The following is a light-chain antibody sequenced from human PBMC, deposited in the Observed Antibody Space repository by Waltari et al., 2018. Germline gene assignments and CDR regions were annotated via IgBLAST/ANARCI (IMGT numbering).Light chain of an antibody. CDR1: QSVGRT. Sequence: ALTPSPGTLSLFPGERAPLSCRASQSVGRTLAWYQQKTGQAPRPLIYGASNRATGTPDRFSGSGSGTDFSLTISRLDPADFAVYYCQHYVRLPVAFGQGTTVEIK. CDR3: QHYVRLPVA. V-gene: IGKV3-20*01. CDR2: GAS. J-gene: IGKJ1*01.